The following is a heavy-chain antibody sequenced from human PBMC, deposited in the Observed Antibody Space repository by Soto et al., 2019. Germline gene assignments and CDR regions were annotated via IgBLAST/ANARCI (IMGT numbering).Heavy chain of an antibody. CDR3: ARDHPRITGTVLHSYYGRDV. CDR1: GGTFSCYA. V-gene: IGHV1-69*13. CDR2: IIPLFGTA. Sequence: SSVKFSCNASGGTFSCYAISWVRQAPGQGLEWMGGIIPLFGTANYAQKIQGRVTITADESTSTAYMELSSLRSEDTAVYHCARDHPRITGTVLHSYYGRDVCGQGTTVT. D-gene: IGHD1-20*01. J-gene: IGHJ6*02.